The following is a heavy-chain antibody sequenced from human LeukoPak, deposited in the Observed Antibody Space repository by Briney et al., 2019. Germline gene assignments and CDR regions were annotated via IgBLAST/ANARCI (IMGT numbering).Heavy chain of an antibody. Sequence: GGSLRLSCTASGFTFNSYAMNWVRQAPGKGLEWVSTIRGSGGSTYTADSVKGRFIISRDNSKNMLYLQMNSLRAEDTAVYYCARRQLAYCGGDCYSQFDYWGQGTLVTVSS. D-gene: IGHD2-21*02. CDR3: ARRQLAYCGGDCYSQFDY. V-gene: IGHV3-23*01. J-gene: IGHJ4*02. CDR1: GFTFNSYA. CDR2: IRGSGGST.